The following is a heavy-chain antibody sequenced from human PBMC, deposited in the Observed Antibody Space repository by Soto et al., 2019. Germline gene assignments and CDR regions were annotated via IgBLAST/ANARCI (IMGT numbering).Heavy chain of an antibody. D-gene: IGHD5-18*01. CDR3: AKDKGANTAMVYYYGMDV. CDR1: GFTFSSYA. J-gene: IGHJ6*02. CDR2: ISGSGGST. Sequence: GGSLRLSCAASGFTFSSYAMSWVRQAPGKGLEWVSAISGSGGSTYYADSVKGRFTISRDNSKNTLYLQMNSLRAEDTAVYYCAKDKGANTAMVYYYGMDVWGQGTTVTVSS. V-gene: IGHV3-23*01.